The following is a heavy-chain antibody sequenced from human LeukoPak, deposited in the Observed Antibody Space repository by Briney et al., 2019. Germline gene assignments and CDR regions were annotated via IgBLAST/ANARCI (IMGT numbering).Heavy chain of an antibody. V-gene: IGHV1-2*02. CDR1: GYTFTGYY. D-gene: IGHD6-13*01. Sequence: GASVKVSCKASGYTFTGYYMHWVRQAPGQGLEWMGWINPNSGGTNYAQKFQGRVTMTRDTSISTAYMELSRLRSDDTAVYYCARDLYLGSSWYYFDYWGQGTLVTVSS. CDR3: ARDLYLGSSWYYFDY. CDR2: INPNSGGT. J-gene: IGHJ4*02.